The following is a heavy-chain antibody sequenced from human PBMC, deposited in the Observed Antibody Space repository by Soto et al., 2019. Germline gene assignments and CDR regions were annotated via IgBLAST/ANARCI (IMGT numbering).Heavy chain of an antibody. CDR3: ARDRWIAVAGGYYYGMDV. Sequence: EVQLVESGGGLIQPGGSLRLSCAASGFTVSSNYMSWVRQAPGKGLEWGAVIYSGGSTYYDDSVKGPFTISRHNAKNTMYLQMNIRRAEDTAVYYCARDRWIAVAGGYYYGMDVWGQGTTVTVYS. D-gene: IGHD6-19*01. CDR2: IYSGGST. CDR1: GFTVSSNY. V-gene: IGHV3-53*01. J-gene: IGHJ6*02.